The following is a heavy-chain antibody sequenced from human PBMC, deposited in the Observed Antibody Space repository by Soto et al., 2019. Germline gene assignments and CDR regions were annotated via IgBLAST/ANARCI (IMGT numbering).Heavy chain of an antibody. J-gene: IGHJ4*02. Sequence: GGSLRLSCAASGFTFSSYAMHWVRQAPGKGLEWVAVISYDGSNKYYADSVKGRFTISRDNSKNTLYLQMNSLRAEDTAVYYCARDNGMVITHFDYWGQGTLVTLSS. CDR2: ISYDGSNK. V-gene: IGHV3-30-3*01. D-gene: IGHD3-22*01. CDR3: ARDNGMVITHFDY. CDR1: GFTFSSYA.